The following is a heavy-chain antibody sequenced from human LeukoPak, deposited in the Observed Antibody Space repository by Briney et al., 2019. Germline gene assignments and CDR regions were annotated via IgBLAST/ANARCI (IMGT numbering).Heavy chain of an antibody. Sequence: GASVKVSCKASGYTFTGYYMHWVRQAPGQGLEWMGWINPNSGGTNYAQKFQGRVTMTRDTSISTAYMELSRLRSDGTAVYYCAVAARSRGYSFTWFDPWGQGTLVTVSS. J-gene: IGHJ5*02. CDR3: AVAARSRGYSFTWFDP. V-gene: IGHV1-2*02. CDR1: GYTFTGYY. D-gene: IGHD5-18*01. CDR2: INPNSGGT.